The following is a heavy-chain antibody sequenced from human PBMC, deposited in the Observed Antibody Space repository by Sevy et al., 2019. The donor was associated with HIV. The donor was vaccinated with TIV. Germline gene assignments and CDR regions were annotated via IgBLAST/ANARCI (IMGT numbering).Heavy chain of an antibody. CDR3: ANRTFDP. V-gene: IGHV4-4*02. CDR2: IYHNGTT. D-gene: IGHD1-7*01. J-gene: IGHJ5*02. CDR1: GGSISSSNC. Sequence: SETLSLTCAVSGGSISSSNCWSWVRQPPGQGLEWIGEIYHNGTTIYNPSLDSRVTISVDKSRNQFSLRLRSVTAADTAIYYCANRTFDPWGHGTLVTVSS.